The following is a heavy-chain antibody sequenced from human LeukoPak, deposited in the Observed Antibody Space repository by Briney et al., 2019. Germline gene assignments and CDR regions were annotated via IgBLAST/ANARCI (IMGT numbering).Heavy chain of an antibody. D-gene: IGHD6-13*01. V-gene: IGHV3-30-3*01. CDR1: GFTFSSYA. CDR2: ISYDGSNK. CDR3: ARGGGAAAHYYGMDV. Sequence: GGSLRLSCAASGFTFSSYAMHWVRQAPGKGLEWVAVISYDGSNKYYADSVKGRFTISRDNSKNTLYLQMNSLRAEDTAVYYCARGGGAAAHYYGMDVWGQGTTVTVSS. J-gene: IGHJ6*02.